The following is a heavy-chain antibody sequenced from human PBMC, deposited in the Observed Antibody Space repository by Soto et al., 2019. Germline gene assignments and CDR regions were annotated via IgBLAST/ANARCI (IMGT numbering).Heavy chain of an antibody. J-gene: IGHJ3*02. V-gene: IGHV1-8*01. CDR1: GYTFTSYD. CDR3: ARGSDIVVVVAASGSAFDI. Sequence: ASVKVSCKASGYTFTSYDINRVRQATGQGLEWMGWMNPNSGNTGYAQKFQGWVTMTRDTSISTAHMELSRLRSDDTAVYYCARGSDIVVVVAASGSAFDIWGQGTMVTVSS. D-gene: IGHD2-15*01. CDR2: MNPNSGNT.